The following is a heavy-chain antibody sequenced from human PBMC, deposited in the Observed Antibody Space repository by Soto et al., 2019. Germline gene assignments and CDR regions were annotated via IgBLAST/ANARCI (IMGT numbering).Heavy chain of an antibody. Sequence: QLQESGPGLVKPSETMSLTCTVSGDSSSGGIFYWGWMRQLAGKGLEWIGSINYSGHTYHNPSLKSRVTISVDPSRNQFSLDLTSVTAADTAVYYRARQRAWYGEWAFDIWGQGTMVTVSS. CDR3: ARQRAWYGEWAFDI. J-gene: IGHJ3*02. CDR1: GDSSSGGIFY. V-gene: IGHV4-39*01. D-gene: IGHD3-10*01. CDR2: INYSGHT.